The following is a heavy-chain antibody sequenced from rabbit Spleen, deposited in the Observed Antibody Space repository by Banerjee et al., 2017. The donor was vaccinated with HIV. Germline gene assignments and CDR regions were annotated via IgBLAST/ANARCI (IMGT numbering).Heavy chain of an antibody. V-gene: IGHV1S47*01. CDR3: ARVPYEYGSSTTYYGAFDP. J-gene: IGHJ2*01. Sequence: QEQLVESGGGLVKPEGSLTLSCKASGIDFNTYGISWVRQAPGKGLEWIAYIYPDYGNTDYASWVNGRFTISLDNAQTTVFLQMTSLTAADTATYFCARVPYEYGSSTTYYGAFDPWGQGTLVTVS. CDR1: GIDFNTYG. D-gene: IGHD8-1*01. CDR2: IYPDYGNT.